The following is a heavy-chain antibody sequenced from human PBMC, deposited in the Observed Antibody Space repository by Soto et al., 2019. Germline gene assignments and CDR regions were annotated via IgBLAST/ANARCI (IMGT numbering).Heavy chain of an antibody. Sequence: SETLSLTCTVSGGSVSFYYWSWIRQPPGKGLEWIGYIYYSGSTNYNPSLKSRVTISVDTSKNQFSLKPSSVTAADTAVYYCARGSYYYDTSGYYYYWGQGTLVTVSS. J-gene: IGHJ4*02. CDR2: IYYSGST. V-gene: IGHV4-59*08. D-gene: IGHD3-22*01. CDR1: GGSVSFYY. CDR3: ARGSYYYDTSGYYYY.